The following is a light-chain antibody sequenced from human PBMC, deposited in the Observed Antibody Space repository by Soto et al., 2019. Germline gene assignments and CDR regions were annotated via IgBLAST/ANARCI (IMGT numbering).Light chain of an antibody. CDR3: HQYDNAPQT. CDR1: QTLRRTY. CDR2: GAS. V-gene: IGKV3-20*01. Sequence: EIVLMQSPGTLSLSPGERATLSCRASQTLRRTYVAWYQQKPGQAPRVLIYGASKRATGIPDRFSGSGSGTDFSLTISRLEPEDFAVYYCHQYDNAPQTYGQGTKVDIK. J-gene: IGKJ2*01.